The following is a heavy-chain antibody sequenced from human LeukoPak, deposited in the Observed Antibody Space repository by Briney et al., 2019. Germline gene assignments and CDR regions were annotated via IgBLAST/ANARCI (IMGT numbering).Heavy chain of an antibody. V-gene: IGHV3-30-3*01. Sequence: GGSLRLSCAASGFTFSSYAMHWVRQAPGKGLEWVAVISYDGSNKYYADSVKGRFTISRDNSKNTLYLQMNSLRAEDTAVYYCARENSGCDGGPNWFDPWGQGTLVTVSS. CDR1: GFTFSSYA. CDR3: ARENSGCDGGPNWFDP. D-gene: IGHD5-12*01. J-gene: IGHJ5*02. CDR2: ISYDGSNK.